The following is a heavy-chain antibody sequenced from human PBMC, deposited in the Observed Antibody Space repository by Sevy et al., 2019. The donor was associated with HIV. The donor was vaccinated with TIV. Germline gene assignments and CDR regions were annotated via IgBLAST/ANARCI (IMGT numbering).Heavy chain of an antibody. Sequence: GGSLRLSCAASGFTFSSYAMSWVRQAPGKGLEWVSARRGSGAIVYYADSVKGRFTISRDNPKNTLYLQMSSLRAEDTALYYCAKSLVVFDGFDIWGQGTRVTVSS. CDR3: AKSLVVFDGFDI. CDR1: GFTFSSYA. CDR2: RRGSGAIV. J-gene: IGHJ3*02. D-gene: IGHD2-8*02. V-gene: IGHV3-23*01.